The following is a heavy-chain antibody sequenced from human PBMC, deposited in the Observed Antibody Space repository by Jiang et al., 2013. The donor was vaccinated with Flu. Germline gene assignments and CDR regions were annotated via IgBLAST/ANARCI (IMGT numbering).Heavy chain of an antibody. CDR2: IYPGDSDT. J-gene: IGHJ3*02. CDR1: GYSFTSYW. D-gene: IGHD4-17*01. CDR3: AVVNDYERYRTEDAFDI. V-gene: IGHV5-51*01. Sequence: GAEVKKPGESLKISCKGSGYSFTSYWIGWVRQMPGKGLEWMGIIYPGDSDTRYSPSFQGQVTISADKSISTAYLQWSSLKASDTAMYYCAVVNDYERYRTEDAFDIWGQGTMVTVSS.